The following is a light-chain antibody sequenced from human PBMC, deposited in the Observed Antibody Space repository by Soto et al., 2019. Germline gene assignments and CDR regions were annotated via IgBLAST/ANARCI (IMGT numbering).Light chain of an antibody. J-gene: IGKJ1*01. V-gene: IGKV2-28*01. Sequence: DIVMTQSPLSLPVTPGEPASISCRSSQSLQHSNGYNYLDWYVQKPVQSPQILIYLASNRASGVPGRCSGSGSGTDFTLKISRVEAEDVGVYYCMHALQTPAFGQGTKVEIK. CDR1: QSLQHSNGYNY. CDR2: LAS. CDR3: MHALQTPA.